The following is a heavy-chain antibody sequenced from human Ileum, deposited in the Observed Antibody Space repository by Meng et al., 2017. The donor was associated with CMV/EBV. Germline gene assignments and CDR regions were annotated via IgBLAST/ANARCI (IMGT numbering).Heavy chain of an antibody. V-gene: IGHV1-18*01. CDR1: RYPFTSYG. CDR3: AREVRNDFWSLYYFDY. J-gene: IGHJ4*02. D-gene: IGHD3-3*01. Sequence: SRYPFTSYGISWVRQAPGQALEWMGWIRAYNGNTTYAQQLPGRVTMTTDTSTSTAYMELRSLRSDDTAVYYCAREVRNDFWSLYYFDYWGQGTLVTVSS. CDR2: IRAYNGNT.